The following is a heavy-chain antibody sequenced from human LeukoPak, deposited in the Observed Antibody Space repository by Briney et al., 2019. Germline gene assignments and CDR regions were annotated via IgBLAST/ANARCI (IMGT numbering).Heavy chain of an antibody. CDR2: ISSSSSYI. V-gene: IGHV3-21*01. CDR1: GFTFSSYS. D-gene: IGHD4-17*01. CDR3: ARDSYGYYSP. J-gene: IGHJ4*02. Sequence: GGSLRLYCAASGFTFSSYSMKRVPQAQGKGLEWVSSISSSSSYIYYADSVKGRFTISRDNAKNSLYLQMNSLRAEDTAVYYCARDSYGYYSPWGQGTLVTVSS.